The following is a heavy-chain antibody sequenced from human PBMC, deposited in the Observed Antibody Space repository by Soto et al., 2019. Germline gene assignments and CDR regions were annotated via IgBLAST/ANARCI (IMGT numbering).Heavy chain of an antibody. Sequence: SETLSLTCTVSGGSISSGGYYWSWIRQHPGKGLEWIGYIYYSGSTYYNPSLKSRVTISVDTSKNQFSLKLSSVTATDTAVYYCARVVPAADNWFDPWGQGTLVTVSS. CDR3: ARVVPAADNWFDP. CDR2: IYYSGST. D-gene: IGHD2-2*01. V-gene: IGHV4-31*03. J-gene: IGHJ5*02. CDR1: GGSISSGGYY.